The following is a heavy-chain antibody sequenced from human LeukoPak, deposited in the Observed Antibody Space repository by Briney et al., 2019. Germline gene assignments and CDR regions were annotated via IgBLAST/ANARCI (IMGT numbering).Heavy chain of an antibody. V-gene: IGHV1-18*01. CDR3: ARDFYGSGSYHNYYYYYMDV. D-gene: IGHD3-10*01. CDR2: ISAYNGNT. Sequence: ASVKVSCKASGYTFTSYGISWVRQAPGQGLEWMGWISAYNGNTNYAQKLQGRVTMTTDTSTSTAYMELRSLRSDDTAVYYCARDFYGSGSYHNYYYYYMDVWGKGTTVTVSS. CDR1: GYTFTSYG. J-gene: IGHJ6*03.